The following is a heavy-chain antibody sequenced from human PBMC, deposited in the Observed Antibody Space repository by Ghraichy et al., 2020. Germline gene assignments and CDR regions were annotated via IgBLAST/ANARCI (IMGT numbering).Heavy chain of an antibody. CDR3: ARGPPPLWYSSGWYKGGFDY. J-gene: IGHJ4*02. Sequence: SETLSLTCAVYGGSFSGYYWSWIRQPPGKGLEWIGEINHSGSTNYNPSLKSRVTISVDTSKNQFSLKLSSVTAADTAVYYCARGPPPLWYSSGWYKGGFDYWGQGTLVTVSS. CDR2: INHSGST. D-gene: IGHD6-19*01. CDR1: GGSFSGYY. V-gene: IGHV4-34*01.